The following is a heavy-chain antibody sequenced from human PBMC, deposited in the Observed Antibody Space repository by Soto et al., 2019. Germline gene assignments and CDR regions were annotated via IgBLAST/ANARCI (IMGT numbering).Heavy chain of an antibody. Sequence: GGSLRLSCAASGFTFNNYGMHWVRQAPGKGLEWVAVIWNDGNGYYYANSVKGRFTISRDNSKNTLYLQMSSLRAEDTAVYYCARRQISPPPRGAPPPRGAMDVRGPGPTGTLSS. J-gene: IGHJ6*02. CDR2: IWNDGNGY. CDR3: ARRQISPPPRGAPPPRGAMDV. CDR1: GFTFNNYG. V-gene: IGHV3-33*01. D-gene: IGHD3-10*01.